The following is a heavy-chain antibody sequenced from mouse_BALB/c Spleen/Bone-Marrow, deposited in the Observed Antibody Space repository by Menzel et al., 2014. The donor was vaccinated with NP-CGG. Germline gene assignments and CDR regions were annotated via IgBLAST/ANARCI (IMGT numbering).Heavy chain of an antibody. CDR2: IDPANGNT. J-gene: IGHJ3*01. D-gene: IGHD2-2*01. CDR3: ARWLPLAY. V-gene: IGHV14-3*02. CDR1: GFNIKDTH. Sequence: EVKLQESGAELVKPGASVKLSCTASGFNIKDTHMHWVKQRPEQGLEWIGRIDPANGNTKYDPKFQGKATITADTSSNTAYLQLSSLTSEDTAVYYCARWLPLAYWGQGTLVTVSA.